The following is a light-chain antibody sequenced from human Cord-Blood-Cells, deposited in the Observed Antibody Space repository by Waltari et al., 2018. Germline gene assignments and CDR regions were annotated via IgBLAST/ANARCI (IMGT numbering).Light chain of an antibody. Sequence: QSALTQHASVSGSPGQSITISCTGTSSDVGRYNLVSWYQQHPGKAPKLMIYEGSKRPSGVSNRFSGSKSGNTASLTISGLQAEDEADYYCCSYAGSSTWVFGGGTKLTVL. V-gene: IGLV2-23*01. J-gene: IGLJ3*02. CDR2: EGS. CDR1: SSDVGRYNL. CDR3: CSYAGSSTWV.